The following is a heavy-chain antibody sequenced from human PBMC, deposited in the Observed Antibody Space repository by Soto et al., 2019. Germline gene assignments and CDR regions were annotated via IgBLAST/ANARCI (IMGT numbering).Heavy chain of an antibody. Sequence: LSLTCAVYGGSFSGYYWSWIRQPPGKGLEWIGEINHSGSTNYNPSLKSRVTISVDTSKNQFSLKLSSVTAADTAVYYCARGSAKRDGYNYPYYFDYWGQGTLVTVS. V-gene: IGHV4-34*01. CDR2: INHSGST. CDR3: ARGSAKRDGYNYPYYFDY. D-gene: IGHD5-12*01. J-gene: IGHJ4*02. CDR1: GGSFSGYY.